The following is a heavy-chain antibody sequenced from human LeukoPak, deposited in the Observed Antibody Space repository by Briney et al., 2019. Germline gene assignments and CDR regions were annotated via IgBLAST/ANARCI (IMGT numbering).Heavy chain of an antibody. D-gene: IGHD3-10*01. CDR1: GGSFSGYY. CDR3: AREGIYGSGNYYNVGFDY. J-gene: IGHJ4*02. V-gene: IGHV4-34*01. Sequence: SETLSHTCAVYGGSFSGYYWSWIRQPPGKGLEWIGEINHSGSTNYNPSLKSRVTISVDTSKNQFSLKLSSVTAADTAVYYCAREGIYGSGNYYNVGFDYWGQGTLVTVSS. CDR2: INHSGST.